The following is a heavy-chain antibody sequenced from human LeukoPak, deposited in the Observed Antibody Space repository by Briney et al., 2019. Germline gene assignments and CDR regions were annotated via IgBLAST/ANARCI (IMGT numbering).Heavy chain of an antibody. Sequence: PGRSLRLSCAASGFTFSSYAMHWVRQAPGKGLEWVAVISYDGSNKYYADSVKGRFTISRDNSKNTLYLQMNSLRAEDTAVYYCARDRDYYGSGSYTPWYWGQGTLVTVSS. CDR1: GFTFSSYA. CDR3: ARDRDYYGSGSYTPWY. V-gene: IGHV3-30-3*01. CDR2: ISYDGSNK. D-gene: IGHD3-10*01. J-gene: IGHJ4*02.